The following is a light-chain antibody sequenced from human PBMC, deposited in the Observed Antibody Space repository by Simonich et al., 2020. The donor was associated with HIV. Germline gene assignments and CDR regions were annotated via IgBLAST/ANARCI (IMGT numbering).Light chain of an antibody. V-gene: IGKV3-15*01. CDR1: QNIAGN. CDR2: YAS. Sequence: EIVMTQSPATLSVSPGERATLSCRASQNIAGNLAWYKQKPGQAPLLFIYYASPRATGFPARFSGSGFGTDFTLTISSMQSEDFAVYYCQQYNNWPSPFTFGPGTKVDIK. CDR3: QQYNNWPSPFT. J-gene: IGKJ3*01.